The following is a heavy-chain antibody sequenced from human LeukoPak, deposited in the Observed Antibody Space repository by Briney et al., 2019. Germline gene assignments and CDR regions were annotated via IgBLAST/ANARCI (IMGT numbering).Heavy chain of an antibody. CDR3: ASLGSGYCSGGSCSIDY. Sequence: PGGSLRLSCAASGFTFSSYSMNWVRQAPGKGLEWVSSTSSSSSYIYYADSVKGRFTISRDNAKNSLYLQMNSLRAEDTAVYYCASLGSGYCSGGSCSIDYWGQGTLVTVSS. V-gene: IGHV3-21*01. D-gene: IGHD2-15*01. CDR2: TSSSSSYI. CDR1: GFTFSSYS. J-gene: IGHJ4*02.